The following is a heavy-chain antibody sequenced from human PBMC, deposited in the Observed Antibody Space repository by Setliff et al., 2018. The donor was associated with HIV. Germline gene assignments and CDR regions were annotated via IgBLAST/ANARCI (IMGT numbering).Heavy chain of an antibody. CDR3: AKDRRYYYGSGSYAAET. J-gene: IGHJ5*02. CDR1: GFSFRSYA. D-gene: IGHD3-10*01. CDR2: IYSGGST. V-gene: IGHV3-23*03. Sequence: GGSLRLSCAASGFSFRSYAVSWVRQAPGKGLEWVSVIYSGGSTYYPDSVKGRFTISRDNSKNTLFLQMNSLRAEDTAVYYCAKDRRYYYGSGSYAAETWGQGTLVTVSS.